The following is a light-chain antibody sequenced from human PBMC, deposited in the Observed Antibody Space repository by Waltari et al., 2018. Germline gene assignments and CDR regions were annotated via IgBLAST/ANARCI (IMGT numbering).Light chain of an antibody. Sequence: DIQMTQSPSSLSASVGDRVTITCQASQDISNYLNWYQQKPGKAPKLLIYDASNLETGVPSRFSGSGSGTDFTFTTSSLQPEDIATYYCQQYDNLPVFGQGTKVEIK. CDR1: QDISNY. J-gene: IGKJ1*01. CDR2: DAS. CDR3: QQYDNLPV. V-gene: IGKV1-33*01.